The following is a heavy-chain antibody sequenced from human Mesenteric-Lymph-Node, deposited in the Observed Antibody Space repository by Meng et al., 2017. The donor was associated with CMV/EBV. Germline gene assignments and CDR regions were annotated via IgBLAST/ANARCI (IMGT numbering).Heavy chain of an antibody. CDR2: IRYDGSNK. V-gene: IGHV3-30*02. CDR1: GFIFSTFG. D-gene: IGHD2-15*01. CDR3: AKLPADAWSSASEDYAFDV. Sequence: GESLKISCAASGFIFSTFGMHWVRQAPGKGLEWVTFIRYDGSNKYYADSVKGRFTISRDNSKNTLYLQMDSLRAEDTGMYYCAKLPADAWSSASEDYAFDVWGQGTMVTVSS. J-gene: IGHJ3*01.